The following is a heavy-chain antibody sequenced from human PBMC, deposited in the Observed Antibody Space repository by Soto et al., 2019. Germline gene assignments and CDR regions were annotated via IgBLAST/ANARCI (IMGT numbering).Heavy chain of an antibody. CDR1: GFTFSSYA. V-gene: IGHV3-23*01. Sequence: GSLRLSCAASGFTFSSYAMSWVRQAPGKGLEWVSAISGSGGSTYYADSVKGRFTISRDNSKNTLYLQMNSLRAEDTAVYYCPKDLSVYDFWSGLDYWGQGTMVTVSS. J-gene: IGHJ4*02. CDR2: ISGSGGST. D-gene: IGHD3-3*01. CDR3: PKDLSVYDFWSGLDY.